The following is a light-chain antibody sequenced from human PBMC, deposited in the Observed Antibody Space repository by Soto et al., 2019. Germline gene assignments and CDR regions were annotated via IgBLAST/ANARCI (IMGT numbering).Light chain of an antibody. CDR1: QSVSSY. J-gene: IGKJ1*01. V-gene: IGKV3-11*01. CDR3: QQYHTSRT. Sequence: EIVLTQSPATLSLSPGERATLSCRASQSVSSYLAWYQHKPGQAPRLLIYDASNRATGIPARFGGSGSGADFTLTISRLEPEDSAVYYCQQYHTSRTFGQGTKVDIK. CDR2: DAS.